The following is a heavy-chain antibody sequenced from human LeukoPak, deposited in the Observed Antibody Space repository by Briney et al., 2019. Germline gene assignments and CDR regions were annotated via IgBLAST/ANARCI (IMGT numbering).Heavy chain of an antibody. CDR3: AKSTTVMRMYYFDY. D-gene: IGHD4-17*01. CDR1: GFTFSSYA. V-gene: IGHV3-23*01. J-gene: IGHJ4*02. CDR2: ISGSGGST. Sequence: GGSLRLSCAASGFTFSSYAMSWVRQAPGKGLEWVSAISGSGGSTYYADPVKGRFTISRDNSKNTLYLQMNSLRAEDTAVCYCAKSTTVMRMYYFDYWGQGTLVTVSS.